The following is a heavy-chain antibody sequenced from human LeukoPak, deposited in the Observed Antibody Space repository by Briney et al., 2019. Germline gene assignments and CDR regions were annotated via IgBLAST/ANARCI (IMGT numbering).Heavy chain of an antibody. D-gene: IGHD7-27*01. V-gene: IGHV3-74*01. CDR2: ISGDGSRT. J-gene: IGHJ4*02. Sequence: PGGSLRLSCAASGLTFSSNWMHWVRQAPGKGLVWVSRISGDGSRTDYADSVKGRFTISRDNRKNTLYLQMNSLRAEDTAVYYCARPLGPSVDFDYWGQGTLVTVSS. CDR3: ARPLGPSVDFDY. CDR1: GLTFSSNW.